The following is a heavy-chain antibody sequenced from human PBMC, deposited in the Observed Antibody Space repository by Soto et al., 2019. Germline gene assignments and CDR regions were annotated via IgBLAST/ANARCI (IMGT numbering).Heavy chain of an antibody. D-gene: IGHD2-15*01. Sequence: EVQLVESGGGLIQPVGSLRLSCAASGFTFSSYAMHWVRQAPGKGLEYVSAISSNGGSTYYANYVKDRFTIPRDNSQNTLYLQMGSLRGEDIDVYNWPTDRGYCSGGSCWTSCYFAYSGQGTLVTVSS. J-gene: IGHJ4*02. CDR2: ISSNGGST. CDR1: GFTFSSYA. CDR3: PTDRGYCSGGSCWTSCYFAY. V-gene: IGHV3-64*01.